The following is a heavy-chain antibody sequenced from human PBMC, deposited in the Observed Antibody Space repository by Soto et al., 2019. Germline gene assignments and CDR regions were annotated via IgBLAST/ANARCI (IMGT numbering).Heavy chain of an antibody. D-gene: IGHD3-22*01. CDR3: ARVGPWVPYYYDSSPYTFENWFDP. CDR2: IYQSGKT. Sequence: PSETLSLTCGVSGFPVSYGYYWGWIRQPPGKGLEWLGSIYQSGKTYYNPSLKSRVTLSMDTSKNEFSVRLRSVTAADTAVYFCARVGPWVPYYYDSSPYTFENWFDPWGQGTLVTVSS. V-gene: IGHV4-38-2*01. J-gene: IGHJ5*02. CDR1: GFPVSYGYY.